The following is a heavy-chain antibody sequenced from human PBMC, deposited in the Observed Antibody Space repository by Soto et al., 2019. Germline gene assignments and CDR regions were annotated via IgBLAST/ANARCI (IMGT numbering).Heavy chain of an antibody. J-gene: IGHJ4*02. CDR3: SYDTFGDKDF. CDR1: GFTFSSYA. V-gene: IGHV3-23*01. D-gene: IGHD3-9*01. CDR2: ISASGGST. Sequence: GGSLRLSCAASGFTFSSYAMSWVRQAPGKGLEWVSAISASGGSTYYADSVKGRFTISRDNAKNTLYLQMNSLGVEDTALYYCSYDTFGDKDFWGQGTPVTVS.